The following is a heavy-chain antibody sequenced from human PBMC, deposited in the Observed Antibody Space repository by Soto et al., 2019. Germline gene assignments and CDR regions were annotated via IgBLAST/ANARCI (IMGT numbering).Heavy chain of an antibody. D-gene: IGHD4-17*01. CDR2: ISGSGGST. CDR3: AKCFLVDYGDYVSDY. Sequence: GGSLRLSCTASGFTFSSYAMSWVRQAPGKGLEWVSAISGSGGSTYYADSVKGRFTISRDNSKNTLYLQMNSLRAEDTAVYYCAKCFLVDYGDYVSDYWGQGTLVTVSS. V-gene: IGHV3-23*01. CDR1: GFTFSSYA. J-gene: IGHJ4*02.